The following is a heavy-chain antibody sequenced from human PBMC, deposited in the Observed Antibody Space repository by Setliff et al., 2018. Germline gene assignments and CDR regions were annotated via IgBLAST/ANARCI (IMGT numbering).Heavy chain of an antibody. CDR3: ARHAKGSGYSYGTRLRLAREENDAFDI. J-gene: IGHJ3*02. CDR1: GYSFTSYW. CDR2: IDPSDSYT. V-gene: IGHV5-10-1*01. D-gene: IGHD5-18*01. Sequence: PGESLKISCKGSGYSFTSYWISWVRQMPGKGLEWMGRIDPSDSYTNYSPSFQGHVTISADKSISTAYLQWSSLKASDTAMYYCARHAKGSGYSYGTRLRLAREENDAFDIWGQGTMVTVSS.